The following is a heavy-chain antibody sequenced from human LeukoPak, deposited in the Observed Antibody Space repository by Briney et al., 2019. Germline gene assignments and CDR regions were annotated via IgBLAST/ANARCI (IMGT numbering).Heavy chain of an antibody. D-gene: IGHD6-19*01. CDR2: INPNSGGT. CDR3: ATDIAVAGKVYYYGMDV. V-gene: IGHV1-2*02. CDR1: GYTFTGYY. Sequence: ASVKVSCKASGYTFTGYYIHWVRQAPGQGLEWMGWINPNSGGTDYAQKFQGRVTMTRDTSINTAYMELSSLRSEDTAVYYCATDIAVAGKVYYYGMDVWGQGTTVTVSS. J-gene: IGHJ6*02.